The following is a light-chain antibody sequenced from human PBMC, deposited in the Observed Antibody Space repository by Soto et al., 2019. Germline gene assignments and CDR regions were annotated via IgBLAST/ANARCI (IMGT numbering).Light chain of an antibody. CDR3: QQYHSDSRT. CDR1: QGISSW. J-gene: IGKJ1*01. V-gene: IGKV1-5*03. Sequence: DIQMTQSPSTLSASVGDRVTITCRASQGISSWLAWYQQKPGKAPKLLIYKASSLESGVPSRFSGSGSGTEFTLTISSLQPDDLATYYCQQYHSDSRTFGQGTKVEIK. CDR2: KAS.